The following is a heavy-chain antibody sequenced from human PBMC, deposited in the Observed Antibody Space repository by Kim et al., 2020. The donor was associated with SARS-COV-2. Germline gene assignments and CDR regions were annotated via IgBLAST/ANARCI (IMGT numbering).Heavy chain of an antibody. CDR3: ARERRPGSYYYYGMDV. J-gene: IGHJ6*02. CDR1: GGSFSGYY. Sequence: SETLSLTCAVYGGSFSGYYWSWIRQPPGKGLEWIGEINHSGSTNYNPSLKSRVTISVDTSKNQFSLKLSSVTAADTAVYYCARERRPGSYYYYGMDVWGQGTTVTVSS. D-gene: IGHD1-1*01. CDR2: INHSGST. V-gene: IGHV4-34*01.